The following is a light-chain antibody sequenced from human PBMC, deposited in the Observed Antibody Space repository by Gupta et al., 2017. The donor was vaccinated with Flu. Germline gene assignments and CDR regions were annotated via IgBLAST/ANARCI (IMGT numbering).Light chain of an antibody. V-gene: IGKV3-15*01. CDR1: QSVSSN. J-gene: IGKJ2*01. CDR3: QQENNWPYT. Sequence: EIVITQSPATLSVSPGERATLSCRASQSVSSNLAWYQQKPGQAPRLLIYGASTRATGLPARFSGSGSGTEFTLTISSRQSEDFAVYYCQQENNWPYTFGQGTKLEIK. CDR2: GAS.